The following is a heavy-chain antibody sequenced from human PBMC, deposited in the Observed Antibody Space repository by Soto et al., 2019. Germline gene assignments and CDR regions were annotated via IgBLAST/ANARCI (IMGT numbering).Heavy chain of an antibody. J-gene: IGHJ4*02. D-gene: IGHD4-17*01. V-gene: IGHV3-53*04. CDR2: MYPDGSR. Sequence: EVQLVESGGDLVQPGGSLRLSCVASGFIVSGSYMSWVRQAPGEGLELVSVMYPDGSRHYAESVKGRFAISRQNSENTVYLQMNSLRTEDTAVYCCAKDRGNYGDGGLDYWGQGTLVTVSS. CDR3: AKDRGNYGDGGLDY. CDR1: GFIVSGSY.